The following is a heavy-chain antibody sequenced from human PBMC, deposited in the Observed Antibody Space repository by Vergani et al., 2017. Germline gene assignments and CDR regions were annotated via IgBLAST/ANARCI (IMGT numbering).Heavy chain of an antibody. CDR3: TRHVPCGDGACLHFDH. CDR1: ESSFISNE. V-gene: IGHV5-51*01. D-gene: IGHD2-21*01. J-gene: IGHJ4*02. Sequence: EVMLVQSGAEVTKPGESLKISCKYSESSFISNEIAWVRQMSGKGLQWIGNINPIDSKIAYSPSFQGQAIMSLDKSITTAYLQWRSLKASDTAIYYCTRHVPCGDGACLHFDHWGQGTQVTVSS. CDR2: INPIDSKI.